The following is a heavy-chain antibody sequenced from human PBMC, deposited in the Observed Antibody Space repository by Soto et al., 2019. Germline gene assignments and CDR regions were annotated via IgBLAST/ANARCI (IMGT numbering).Heavy chain of an antibody. CDR1: GFTFKNYA. Sequence: QAQLVESGGGVVQPGRSLRLSCGASGFTFKNYALHWVRQAPGKGLEWVAVISFDGDKKYYADSVKGRFTISRDNFKNTLYLQLNNLRVEDAALYFCAREDDYNYRYFNYGLDVWGQGTTVTVSS. V-gene: IGHV3-30-3*01. J-gene: IGHJ6*02. CDR2: ISFDGDKK. CDR3: AREDDYNYRYFNYGLDV. D-gene: IGHD5-12*01.